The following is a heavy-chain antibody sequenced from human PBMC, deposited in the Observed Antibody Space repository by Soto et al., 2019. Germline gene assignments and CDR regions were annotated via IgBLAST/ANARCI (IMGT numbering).Heavy chain of an antibody. Sequence: GGSLRLSCAASGFTFSSYSMNWVRQAPGKGLGWVSSISSSSSYIYYADSVKGRFTISRDNAKNSLYLQMNSLRAEDTAVYYCARVGYYGSGSYYITWFDYWGQGTLVTVSS. CDR1: GFTFSSYS. J-gene: IGHJ4*02. CDR3: ARVGYYGSGSYYITWFDY. CDR2: ISSSSSYI. V-gene: IGHV3-21*01. D-gene: IGHD3-10*01.